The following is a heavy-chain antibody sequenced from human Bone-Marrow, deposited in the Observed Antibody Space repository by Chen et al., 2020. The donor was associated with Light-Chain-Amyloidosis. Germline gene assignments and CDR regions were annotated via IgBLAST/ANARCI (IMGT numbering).Heavy chain of an antibody. CDR2: IWYDGSNK. CDR3: ARDYNSGWYRRVQSQFDY. Sequence: QVQLVESGGGVVQPGRSLRLSCAASGFTFSSYGMHWVRQAPGKGLEWVAVIWYDGSNKYYADSVKGRFTISRDNSKNTLYLQMNSLRAEDTAVYYCARDYNSGWYRRVQSQFDYWGQGTLVTVSS. J-gene: IGHJ4*02. V-gene: IGHV3-33*01. CDR1: GFTFSSYG. D-gene: IGHD6-19*01.